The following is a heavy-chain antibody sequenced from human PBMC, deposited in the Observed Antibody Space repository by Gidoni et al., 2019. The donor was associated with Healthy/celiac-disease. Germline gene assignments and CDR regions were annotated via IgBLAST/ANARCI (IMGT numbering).Heavy chain of an antibody. D-gene: IGHD2-2*01. J-gene: IGHJ6*02. Sequence: QVQLVQSGAEVKKPGASVKVSCKASGYNFTGYYKHWVRKAPGQGLEWMGWINPNSGGTNYAQKFQGWVTMTRDTSISTAYMELSRLRSDDTAVYYCARDRSGGYCSSTSCSYYYYGMDVWGQGTTVTVSS. V-gene: IGHV1-2*04. CDR3: ARDRSGGYCSSTSCSYYYYGMDV. CDR1: GYNFTGYY. CDR2: INPNSGGT.